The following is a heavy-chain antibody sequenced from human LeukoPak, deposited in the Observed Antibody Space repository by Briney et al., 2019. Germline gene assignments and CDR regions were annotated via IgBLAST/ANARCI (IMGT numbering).Heavy chain of an antibody. CDR3: ATDGDAEWELEGAFDV. J-gene: IGHJ3*01. CDR1: GYTLTEIS. V-gene: IGHV1-24*01. D-gene: IGHD1-26*01. Sequence: ASVRVSCKVSGYTLTEISIHWVRQAPGKGLEWMGAFDPEDGETIYAHEFQGRFSMTEDASTDTAYMELNSLRSDDTAVYYCATDGDAEWELEGAFDVWGQGTMVTVSS. CDR2: FDPEDGET.